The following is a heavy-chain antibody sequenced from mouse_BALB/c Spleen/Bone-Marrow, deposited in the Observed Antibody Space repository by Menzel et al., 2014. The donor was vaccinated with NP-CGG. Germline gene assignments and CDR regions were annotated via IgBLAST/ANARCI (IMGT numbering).Heavy chain of an antibody. V-gene: IGHV2-6-7*01. Sequence: QVQLQQSGPGLVAPSQSLSITCTVSGFSLTGYGVNWVRQPPGKGLEWPGMIWGDGSTDYNSALKSRLSISKDNSKSQVFLKMNSLQTDDTARYYCARALYDDDDLYCAMDYWGQGTSVTVSS. CDR1: GFSLTGYG. D-gene: IGHD2-4*01. J-gene: IGHJ4*01. CDR3: ARALYDDDDLYCAMDY. CDR2: IWGDGST.